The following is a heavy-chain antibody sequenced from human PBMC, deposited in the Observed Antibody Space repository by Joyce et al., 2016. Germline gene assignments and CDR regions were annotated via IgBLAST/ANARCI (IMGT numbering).Heavy chain of an antibody. CDR2: ISGSSSYI. CDR1: GLKFSSHS. D-gene: IGHD3-10*01. V-gene: IGHV3-21*06. Sequence: EVKLVESGGGLVKPGGSLRLSCVASGLKFSSHSMNWVRQAPGKGLEWVSSISGSSSYIYYPDSTKGRFTISRHNAKNSLYLEMNSLRADDTAVYYCASGRYNSGSYDDAFDVWGQGTMVAVSS. J-gene: IGHJ3*01. CDR3: ASGRYNSGSYDDAFDV.